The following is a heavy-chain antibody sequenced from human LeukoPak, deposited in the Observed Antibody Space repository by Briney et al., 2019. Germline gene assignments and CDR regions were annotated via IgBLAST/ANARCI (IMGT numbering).Heavy chain of an antibody. Sequence: GESLKISCKGSGYSFTSSWIGWVRQMPEKGLEWMGIIYPGDSDTRYSPSFQGQVTISADKSISTAYLQWSSLKASDAAMYYSATLGLNSGSYFGFDYWGQGTLVTVSS. CDR1: GYSFTSSW. CDR2: IYPGDSDT. J-gene: IGHJ4*02. V-gene: IGHV5-51*01. D-gene: IGHD1-26*01. CDR3: ATLGLNSGSYFGFDY.